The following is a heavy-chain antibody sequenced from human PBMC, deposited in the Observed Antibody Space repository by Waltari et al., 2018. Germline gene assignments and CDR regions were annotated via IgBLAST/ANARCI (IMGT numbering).Heavy chain of an antibody. J-gene: IGHJ5*02. CDR1: GFTFSNAW. D-gene: IGHD3-3*01. CDR2: IKSKTDGGTT. Sequence: EVQLVESGGGLVKPGGSLRLSCAASGFTFSNAWMSWVRQAPGKGLEWVGRIKSKTDGGTTDYAAPVKGRFTISRDDSKNTLYLQMNSLKTEDTAVYYCARDLEWLINWFDPWGQGTLVTASS. CDR3: ARDLEWLINWFDP. V-gene: IGHV3-15*01.